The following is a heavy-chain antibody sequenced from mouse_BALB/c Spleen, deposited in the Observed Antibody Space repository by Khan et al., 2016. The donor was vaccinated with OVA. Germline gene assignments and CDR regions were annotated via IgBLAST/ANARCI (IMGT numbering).Heavy chain of an antibody. Sequence: QVQLKESGPGLVQPSQSLSITCTVSDFSLTSYGVHWVRQSPGKGLEWLGVIWSGGSSDYNAAFISRLSISKDNSKSQVFFKMNSLQPNDTAIYCCTRRDYRYAIAYWGQGTLVTVSA. V-gene: IGHV2-2*02. CDR1: DFSLTSYG. CDR3: TRRDYRYAIAY. J-gene: IGHJ3*01. CDR2: IWSGGSS. D-gene: IGHD2-14*01.